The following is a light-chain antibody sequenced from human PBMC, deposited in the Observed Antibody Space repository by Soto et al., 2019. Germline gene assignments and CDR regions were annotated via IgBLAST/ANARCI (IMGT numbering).Light chain of an antibody. J-gene: IGKJ2*01. V-gene: IGKV4-1*01. Sequence: DIVTTQSPDSLAVSLGERAAINCKSSQSVLYSSNNKNYLAWYQQKPGQTPKLLIYWASTRESGVPDRFSGSGSGTDFTLTISSLQAEDVAVYYCQQYYSSPYTVGQGTKLEIK. CDR2: WAS. CDR3: QQYYSSPYT. CDR1: QSVLYSSNNKNY.